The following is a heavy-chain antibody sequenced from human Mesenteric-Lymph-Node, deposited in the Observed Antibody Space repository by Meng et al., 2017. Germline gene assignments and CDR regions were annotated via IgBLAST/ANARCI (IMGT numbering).Heavy chain of an antibody. CDR2: ISGSGGST. V-gene: IGHV3-23*01. CDR3: AKDWRDVAAAGPFPIDY. Sequence: GGSLRLSCAASGFTFSSYAMSWVRQAPGKGLEWVSAISGSGGSTYYADSVKGRFTISRDNSKNTLYLQMNSLRAEDTAVYYCAKDWRDVAAAGPFPIDYWGQGTLVTVSS. J-gene: IGHJ4*02. D-gene: IGHD6-13*01. CDR1: GFTFSSYA.